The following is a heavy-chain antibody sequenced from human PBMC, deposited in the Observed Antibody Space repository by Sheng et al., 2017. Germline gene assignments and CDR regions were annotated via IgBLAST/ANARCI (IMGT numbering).Heavy chain of an antibody. Sequence: EVQLLESGGGLVQPGGSLRLSCAASGFTFTNYAMVWVRQAPGKGLESLASVSGAGDRTYYTDSVKGRFTISRDNSRNMVFLQMNSLRVEDTAIYYCTKILPIVDYYWYGLDVWGQGTTVTVSS. V-gene: IGHV3-23*01. D-gene: IGHD1-26*01. CDR3: TKILPIVDYYWYGLDV. CDR2: VSGAGDRT. J-gene: IGHJ6*01. CDR1: GFTFTNYA.